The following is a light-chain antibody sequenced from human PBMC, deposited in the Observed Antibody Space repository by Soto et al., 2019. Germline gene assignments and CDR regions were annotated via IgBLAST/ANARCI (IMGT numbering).Light chain of an antibody. CDR3: QHYGASPWT. J-gene: IGKJ1*01. CDR1: QSLSGNY. CDR2: RAS. Sequence: IVMAQSPYTMSVSPGERATLSCRASQSLSGNYLAWYQQKPGQAPRVLIYRASIRATGISDRFSGSGSGTDFTLTISRLEPEDFAVYYCQHYGASPWTFGQGTKVDIK. V-gene: IGKV3-20*01.